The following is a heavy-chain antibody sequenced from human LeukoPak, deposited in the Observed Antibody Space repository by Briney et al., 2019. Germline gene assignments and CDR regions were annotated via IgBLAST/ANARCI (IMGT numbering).Heavy chain of an antibody. CDR3: ARVDYDSRTHDY. CDR2: IIPIFGTA. D-gene: IGHD3-22*01. J-gene: IGHJ4*02. CDR1: GGTFSSYA. V-gene: IGHV1-69*13. Sequence: GASVKVSCKASGGTFSSYAISWVRQAPGQGLEWMGGIIPIFGTANYAQKFQGRVTITADESTSTAYMELSSLRSEDTAVYYCARVDYDSRTHDYWGQGTLVTVSS.